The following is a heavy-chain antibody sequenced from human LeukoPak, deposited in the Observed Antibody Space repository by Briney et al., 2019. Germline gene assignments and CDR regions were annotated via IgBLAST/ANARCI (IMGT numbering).Heavy chain of an antibody. D-gene: IGHD3-10*01. V-gene: IGHV5-51*01. CDR3: ARREITMVRGVISWFDP. CDR1: GYSFASYW. CDR2: IYPGDSDT. Sequence: GESLKISCKGSGYSFASYWIGWVRQMPGKGLEWMGIIYPGDSDTRYSPSFQGQVTISADKSISTAYLQWSSLKASDTAMYYCARREITMVRGVISWFDPWGQGTLVTVSS. J-gene: IGHJ5*02.